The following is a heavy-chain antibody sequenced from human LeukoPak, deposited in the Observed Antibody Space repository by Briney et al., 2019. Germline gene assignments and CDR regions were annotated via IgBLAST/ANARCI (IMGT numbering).Heavy chain of an antibody. D-gene: IGHD3-16*01. CDR3: ARNVSRGEPGGAFDI. CDR1: GGAISGRRDY. Sequence: SETLSLTCTVSGGAISGRRDYWGWIRQPPGKGLEWIASIYYSGSTHYNPSLKSRVTISVDTSRNQFSLELRTATAADSAMYYCARNVSRGEPGGAFDIWGQGTMVTVSS. J-gene: IGHJ3*02. CDR2: IYYSGST. V-gene: IGHV4-39*01.